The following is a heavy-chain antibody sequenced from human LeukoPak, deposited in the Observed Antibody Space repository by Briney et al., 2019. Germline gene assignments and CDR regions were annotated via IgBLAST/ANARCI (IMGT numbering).Heavy chain of an antibody. CDR1: GGSFSGYY. Sequence: PSETLSLTCAVYGGSFSGYYWSWIRQPPGKGLEWIGYIYYSGSTNYNPSLKSRVTISVDTSKNQFSLKLSSVTAADTAVYYCARQKGSGSLYYYYYGMDVWGQGTTVTVSS. CDR2: IYYSGST. V-gene: IGHV4-59*08. CDR3: ARQKGSGSLYYYYYGMDV. J-gene: IGHJ6*02. D-gene: IGHD3-22*01.